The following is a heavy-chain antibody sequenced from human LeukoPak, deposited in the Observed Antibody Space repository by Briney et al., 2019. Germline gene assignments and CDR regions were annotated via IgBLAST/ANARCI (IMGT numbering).Heavy chain of an antibody. CDR2: IYPGDSNT. J-gene: IGHJ4*02. D-gene: IGHD5-18*01. CDR3: ARPGARGYSYDWNY. V-gene: IGHV5-51*01. Sequence: GESLKISCKGSGYNFTSYWIGWVRQLPGKGLEWMGIIYPGDSNTIYSPSFQGQVTISADRSISTAYLQWSTLKASDTAMYYCARPGARGYSYDWNYWGQGTLVTVSS. CDR1: GYNFTSYW.